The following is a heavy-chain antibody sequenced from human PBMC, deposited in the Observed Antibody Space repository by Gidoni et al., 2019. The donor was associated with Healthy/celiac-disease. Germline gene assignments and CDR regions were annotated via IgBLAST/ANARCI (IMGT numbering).Heavy chain of an antibody. J-gene: IGHJ4*02. CDR1: RCTFNSYY. CDR2: INPSGGST. D-gene: IGHD6-19*01. V-gene: IGHV1-46*02. CDR3: ARVDSSGWWVFDY. Sequence: QVQLVQSGAEVQKPGASMKVSCKASRCTFNSYYMHWVRQAPGQGLEWMGIINPSGGSTSYAQKFQGRVTMTRDTSTSTVYMELSSLRSEDTAVYYCARVDSSGWWVFDYWGQGTLVTVSS.